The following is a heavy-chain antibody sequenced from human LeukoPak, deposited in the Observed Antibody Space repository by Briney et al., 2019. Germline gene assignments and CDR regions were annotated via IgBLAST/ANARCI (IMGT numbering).Heavy chain of an antibody. J-gene: IGHJ4*02. CDR3: ARAVTTRGYYFDY. CDR2: INHSGST. CDR1: GGSISGYY. D-gene: IGHD4-11*01. Sequence: PSETLSLTCTVSGGSISGYYWSWIRQPPGKGLEWIGEINHSGSTNYNPSLKSRVTISVDTSKNQFSLKLSSVTAADTAVYYCARAVTTRGYYFDYWGQGTLVTVSS. V-gene: IGHV4-34*01.